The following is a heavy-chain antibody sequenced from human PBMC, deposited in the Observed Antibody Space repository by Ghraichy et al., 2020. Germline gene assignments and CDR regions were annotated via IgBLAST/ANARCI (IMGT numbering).Heavy chain of an antibody. Sequence: GGSLRLSCAASGFTFTDYYMTWIRQAPGKGLEWVSYISSSGAVTFYADSVKGRFTISRDNAKNSLYLQMNSLRAEDTAIYYCTRDARSGLDYHPDCWGQGTLCTVSS. CDR1: GFTFTDYY. D-gene: IGHD2-15*01. J-gene: IGHJ1*01. CDR3: TRDARSGLDYHPDC. CDR2: ISSSGAVT. V-gene: IGHV3-11*04.